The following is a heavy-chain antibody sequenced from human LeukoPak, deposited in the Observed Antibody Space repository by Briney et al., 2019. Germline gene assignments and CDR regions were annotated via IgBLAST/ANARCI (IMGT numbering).Heavy chain of an antibody. CDR1: GFTFSNYA. CDR3: AAFAGSGWPSLGAFDM. V-gene: IGHV3-23*01. CDR2: VSGSGDST. D-gene: IGHD6-19*01. J-gene: IGHJ3*02. Sequence: GGSLRLSCAASGFTFSNYAMTWLRQAPGKGLEWVSSVSGSGDSTYYEDSVKGQFTISRDSSKNTLFLQMNSLRADDTAVYYCAAFAGSGWPSLGAFDMWGQGTMVTVSS.